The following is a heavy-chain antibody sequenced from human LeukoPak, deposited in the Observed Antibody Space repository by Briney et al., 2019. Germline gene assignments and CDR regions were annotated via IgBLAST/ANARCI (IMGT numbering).Heavy chain of an antibody. D-gene: IGHD2-15*01. CDR1: GFTFSSYG. V-gene: IGHV3-30*02. Sequence: GGSLRLSCAASGFTFSSYGMHWVRQAPGKGLEWVAFVRYDGSNKYYADSVKGRFTISRDNSKNTLYLQMNSLRAEDTAVYYCAREDIVVVVAAGENWFDPWGQGTLVTVSS. J-gene: IGHJ5*02. CDR3: AREDIVVVVAAGENWFDP. CDR2: VRYDGSNK.